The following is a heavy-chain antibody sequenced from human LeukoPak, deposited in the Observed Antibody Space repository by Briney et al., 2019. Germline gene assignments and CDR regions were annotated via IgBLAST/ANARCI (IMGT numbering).Heavy chain of an antibody. D-gene: IGHD2-8*01. CDR1: GFTFSSYS. CDR3: AREVLMVYAFYHYYMDV. Sequence: GGSLRLSCAASGFTFSSYSMNWVRQAPGKGLEWVSSISSSSSYIYYADSVKGRFTISRDNAKDSLYLQMNSLRAEDTAVYYCAREVLMVYAFYHYYMDVWGKGTTVTVSS. J-gene: IGHJ6*03. CDR2: ISSSSSYI. V-gene: IGHV3-21*01.